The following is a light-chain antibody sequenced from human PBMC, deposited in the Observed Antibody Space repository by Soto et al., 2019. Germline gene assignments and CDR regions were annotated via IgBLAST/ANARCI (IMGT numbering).Light chain of an antibody. J-gene: IGKJ1*01. CDR2: TAS. CDR3: QQSYSRPRT. Sequence: DIQMTQSPSSLSSSVGDRVTLSCRASQSISNYLNWYQQKPGKAPDLLIYTASNLESGVPSRFSGSGSGTDFTLTISSLQPEDFATYFCQQSYSRPRTFGQGTKVDIK. V-gene: IGKV1-39*01. CDR1: QSISNY.